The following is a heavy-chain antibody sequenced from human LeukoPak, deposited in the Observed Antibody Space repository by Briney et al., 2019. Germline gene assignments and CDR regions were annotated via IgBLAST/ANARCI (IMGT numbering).Heavy chain of an antibody. J-gene: IGHJ4*02. Sequence: GGSLRLSCAASGFTFNDAWMTWVRQAPGKGLEWVGRIKSKTEGGTTDYAAPVKGRFTISRDDSKTTLYLQMNSLKTEDTAVYYCTTTLAVAGTSMGYWGQGTLVTVSS. D-gene: IGHD6-19*01. CDR2: IKSKTEGGTT. V-gene: IGHV3-15*01. CDR1: GFTFNDAW. CDR3: TTTLAVAGTSMGY.